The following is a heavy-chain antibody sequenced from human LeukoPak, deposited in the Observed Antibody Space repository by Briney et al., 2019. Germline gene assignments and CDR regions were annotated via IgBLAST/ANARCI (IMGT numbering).Heavy chain of an antibody. CDR3: AKTLDY. J-gene: IGHJ4*02. Sequence: SGGSLRLSCAASGFTFSSYAMHWVRQAPGKGLEWVAVISYDGSNKYYADSVKGRFTISRDNSKNTLYLQVNSLRAEDTAVYYCAKTLDYWGQGALVTVSS. CDR2: ISYDGSNK. CDR1: GFTFSSYA. V-gene: IGHV3-30*18.